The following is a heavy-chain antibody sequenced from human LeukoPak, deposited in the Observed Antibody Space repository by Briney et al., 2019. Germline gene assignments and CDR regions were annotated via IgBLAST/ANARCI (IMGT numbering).Heavy chain of an antibody. D-gene: IGHD3-10*01. V-gene: IGHV3-9*01. CDR1: GLTFDDYA. Sequence: GRSLRLSCAASGLTFDDYAMHWVRQAPGKGLEWVSGITWNSDNIEYADSVKGRFTISRDNAKNSLYLQMNSLRAEDTAVYYCATRGIGPDIILSNYYYMDVWGKGTTVTISS. CDR3: ATRGIGPDIILSNYYYMDV. CDR2: ITWNSDNI. J-gene: IGHJ6*03.